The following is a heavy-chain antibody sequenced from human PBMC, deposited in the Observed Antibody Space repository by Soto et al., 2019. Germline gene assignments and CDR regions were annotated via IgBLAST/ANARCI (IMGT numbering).Heavy chain of an antibody. Sequence: QLQLQESGPGLVKPSETLSLTCTVSGGSISSSSYYWGWIRQPPGKGLEWIGSIYYSGSTYYNPSLKSRGTISVDTSKHQFSLKLSSVTAADTAVYYCARLPYSGYELFDYWGQGTLVTVSS. CDR2: IYYSGST. CDR1: GGSISSSSYY. J-gene: IGHJ4*02. D-gene: IGHD5-12*01. V-gene: IGHV4-39*01. CDR3: ARLPYSGYELFDY.